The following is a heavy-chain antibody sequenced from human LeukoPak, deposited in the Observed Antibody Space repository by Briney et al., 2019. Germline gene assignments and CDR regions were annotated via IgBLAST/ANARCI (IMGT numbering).Heavy chain of an antibody. J-gene: IGHJ3*02. V-gene: IGHV3-15*01. Sequence: GGSLRLSCTVSGFTFSNAWMSWVRKAPGTGQELVGRIKSKTDGGTTDYPAPVKGRFTISRDDPKNTLSLQMRSLKTEDTAIYYCTTHESSRSPDGFDIWGQGTMVTVSS. CDR1: GFTFSNAW. CDR2: IKSKTDGGTT. D-gene: IGHD6-13*01. CDR3: TTHESSRSPDGFDI.